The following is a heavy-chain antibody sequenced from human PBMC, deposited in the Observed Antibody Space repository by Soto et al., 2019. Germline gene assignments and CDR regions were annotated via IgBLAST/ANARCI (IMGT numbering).Heavy chain of an antibody. CDR2: INAGNGNT. CDR1: GYTFTSYA. D-gene: IGHD5-18*01. J-gene: IGHJ4*02. V-gene: IGHV1-3*01. CDR3: ARGLNGYVHYFDD. Sequence: QVQLVQSGAEVKKPGASVKVSCKASGYTFTSYAMHWVRQAPGQRLEWMGWINAGNGNTKYSQKFQGRVTITRDTSASTAYMELSSLRSADTAVYYCARGLNGYVHYFDDWGQGTLVTDSS.